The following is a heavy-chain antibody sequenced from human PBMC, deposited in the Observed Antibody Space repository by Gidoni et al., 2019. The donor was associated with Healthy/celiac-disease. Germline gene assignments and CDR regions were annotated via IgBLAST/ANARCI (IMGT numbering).Heavy chain of an antibody. CDR3: ARQYMCDY. V-gene: IGHV5-51*01. J-gene: IGHJ4*02. CDR1: GYSFTNYW. CDR2: IYPGDSDT. D-gene: IGHD1-20*01. Sequence: EVQLVQSAAEVRQPGESLKISCKASGYSFTNYWIGWVRQMPGKGLEWMGIIYPGDSDTKYSPSFQGQVTISADKSTSTAYLQWSSLKASDTAIYYCARQYMCDYWGQGTLVTVSS.